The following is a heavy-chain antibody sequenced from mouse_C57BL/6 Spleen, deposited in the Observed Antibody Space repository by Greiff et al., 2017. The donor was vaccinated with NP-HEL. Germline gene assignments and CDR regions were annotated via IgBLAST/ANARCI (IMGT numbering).Heavy chain of an antibody. J-gene: IGHJ1*03. CDR1: GYTFTSYW. D-gene: IGHD2-1*01. Sequence: QVQLQQPGAELVKPGASVKMSCKASGYTFTSYWITWVKQRPGQGLEWIGDIYPGSGSTNYNEKFKSKATLTVDTSSSTAYMQLSSLTSEDSAVYYCAMGAYGNYVGWYFDVWGTGTTVTVSS. V-gene: IGHV1-55*01. CDR2: IYPGSGST. CDR3: AMGAYGNYVGWYFDV.